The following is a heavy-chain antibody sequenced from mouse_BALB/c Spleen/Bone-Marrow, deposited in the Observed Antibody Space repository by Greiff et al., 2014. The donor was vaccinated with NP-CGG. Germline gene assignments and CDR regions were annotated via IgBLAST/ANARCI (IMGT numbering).Heavy chain of an antibody. J-gene: IGHJ2*01. Sequence: QVQLKESGAELVKPGASVKLSCKASGYTFTSYWMHWVKQRPGQGLEWIGEINPSNGRTNYNEKFKSKATLTVDKSSGTAYMQLSSLTSEDSAVYYCARDWDEAYYFDYWGQGTTLTVSS. CDR2: INPSNGRT. CDR3: ARDWDEAYYFDY. V-gene: IGHV1S81*02. D-gene: IGHD4-1*01. CDR1: GYTFTSYW.